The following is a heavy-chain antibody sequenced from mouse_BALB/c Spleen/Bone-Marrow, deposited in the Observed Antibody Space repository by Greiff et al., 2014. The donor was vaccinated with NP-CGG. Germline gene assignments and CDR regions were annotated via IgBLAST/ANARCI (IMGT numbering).Heavy chain of an antibody. J-gene: IGHJ4*01. CDR3: ARGGHDFSLDY. D-gene: IGHD2-4*01. CDR1: GYTFTDNW. Sequence: QVQLKQSGAELGMPGASVKMSCKASGYTFTDNWIYWVKQRPGQGLEWIGAMDTSDSYTNYNQKFMGKASLTVDASSSTAYVQVSSLTSDDSAVYYCARGGHDFSLDYWGQGTSVTISS. V-gene: IGHV1-69*01. CDR2: MDTSDSYT.